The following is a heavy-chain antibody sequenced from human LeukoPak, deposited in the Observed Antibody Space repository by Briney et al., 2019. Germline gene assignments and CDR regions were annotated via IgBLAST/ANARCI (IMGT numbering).Heavy chain of an antibody. Sequence: GGSLRLSCAASGFTFSNYAMSWVRQAPGKGLEWVSAISGSGGNTYYADSVKGRCTITRDNSNNILYLQMNSLKAGDTAVYYCAKRPRIAAAGTNLDYWGQGTLLIVSS. CDR3: AKRPRIAAAGTNLDY. D-gene: IGHD6-13*01. CDR1: GFTFSNYA. J-gene: IGHJ4*02. V-gene: IGHV3-23*01. CDR2: ISGSGGNT.